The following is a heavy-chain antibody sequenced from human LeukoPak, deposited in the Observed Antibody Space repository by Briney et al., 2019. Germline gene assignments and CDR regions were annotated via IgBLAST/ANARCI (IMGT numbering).Heavy chain of an antibody. D-gene: IGHD6-13*01. CDR1: GFTFSSYA. CDR2: TSGSGGST. CDR3: AKGYSSSWYRDAFDI. J-gene: IGHJ3*02. Sequence: PGGSLRLSCAASGFTFSSYAMSWVRQAPGKGLEWVSATSGSGGSTYYADSVKGRFTISRDNSKNTLYLQMNSLRAEDTAVYYCAKGYSSSWYRDAFDIWGQGTMVTVSS. V-gene: IGHV3-23*01.